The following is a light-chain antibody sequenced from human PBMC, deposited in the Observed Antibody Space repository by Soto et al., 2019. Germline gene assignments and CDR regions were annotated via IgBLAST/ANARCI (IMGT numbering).Light chain of an antibody. CDR2: GAS. V-gene: IGKV3-15*01. J-gene: IGKJ4*01. Sequence: EIVMKQSPATLSVSQGERATLSCRASQSVSSNLAWYQQKPGQAPRFLIYGASTRATGIPARFSGSGSGTEFTLTISSLQSEDFAVYYCQQYDNWPLTFGGGTKVDIK. CDR3: QQYDNWPLT. CDR1: QSVSSN.